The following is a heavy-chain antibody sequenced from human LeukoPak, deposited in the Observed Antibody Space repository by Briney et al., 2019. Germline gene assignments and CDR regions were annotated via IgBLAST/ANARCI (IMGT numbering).Heavy chain of an antibody. D-gene: IGHD6-19*01. CDR3: AKQAGTTSYYYYYMDV. J-gene: IGHJ6*03. V-gene: IGHV3-23*01. CDR2: ISGSGGST. Sequence: GGSLRLSCAASGFTFSSYAMSWVRQAPGKGLEWVSDISGSGGSTYYADSVKGRFTISRDNSKNTLYLQMSSLRTEDTAVYYCAKQAGTTSYYYYYMDVWGKGTTVTVSS. CDR1: GFTFSSYA.